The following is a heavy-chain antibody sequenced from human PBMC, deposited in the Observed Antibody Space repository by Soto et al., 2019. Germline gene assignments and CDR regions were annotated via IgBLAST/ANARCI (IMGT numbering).Heavy chain of an antibody. J-gene: IGHJ6*03. CDR3: ARVEVSPYMDV. V-gene: IGHV1-18*01. Sequence: PSVKVSCKAAGYTFTSYGISWMRQAPGQGLEWMGWISAYNGNTNYAQKLQGRVTMTTDTSTSTAYMELRSLRSDDTAVYYCARVEVSPYMDVWGKGTTVTVSS. CDR1: GYTFTSYG. CDR2: ISAYNGNT.